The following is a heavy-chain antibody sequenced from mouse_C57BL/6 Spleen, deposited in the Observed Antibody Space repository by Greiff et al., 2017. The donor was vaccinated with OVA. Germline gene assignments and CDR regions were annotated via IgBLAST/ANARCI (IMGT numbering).Heavy chain of an antibody. CDR3: ARQTVFAY. J-gene: IGHJ3*01. CDR1: GYAFSSSW. CDR2: IYPGDGDT. V-gene: IGHV1-82*01. Sequence: QVQLQQSGPELVKPGASVKISCKASGYAFSSSWMNWVKQRPGKGLEWIGRIYPGDGDTNYNGKFKGKATLTADKSSSTAYMQLSSLTSEDSAVYFCARQTVFAYWGQGTLVTVSA.